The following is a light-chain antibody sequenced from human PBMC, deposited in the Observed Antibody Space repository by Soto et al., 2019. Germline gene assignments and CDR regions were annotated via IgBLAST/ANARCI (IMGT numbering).Light chain of an antibody. CDR1: SSDVGGYNR. CDR3: TSYATGSAYV. V-gene: IGLV2-18*02. J-gene: IGLJ1*01. CDR2: DVS. Sequence: ALTQPPSVSGSPGQSVTISCTGTSSDVGGYNRVSWYQQPPGKAPKLLIYDVSNRPSGGSTRFSGSKSGNTASLTISGLQAEDEADYYCTSYATGSAYVFGPGTKVTVL.